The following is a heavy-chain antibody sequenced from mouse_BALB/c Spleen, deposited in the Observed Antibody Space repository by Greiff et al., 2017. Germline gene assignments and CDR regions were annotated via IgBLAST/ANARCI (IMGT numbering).Heavy chain of an antibody. CDR3: ARYPRDWYFDV. Sequence: EVQLVESGAELVKPGASVKLSCTASGFNIKDTYMHWVKQRPEQGLEWIGRIDPANGNTKYDPKFQGKATITADTSSNTAYLQLSSLTSEDTAVYYCARYPRDWYFDVWGAGTTVTVSS. J-gene: IGHJ1*01. CDR2: IDPANGNT. CDR1: GFNIKDTY. V-gene: IGHV14-3*02.